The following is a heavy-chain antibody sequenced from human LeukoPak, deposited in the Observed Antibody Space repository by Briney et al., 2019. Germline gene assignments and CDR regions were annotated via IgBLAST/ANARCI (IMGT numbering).Heavy chain of an antibody. Sequence: SVKVSCKASGGTFSSYAISWVRQAPGQGLEWMGRIIPIFGIANYAQKFQGRVTITADKSTSTAYMELSSLRSEDTAVYYCAKDREGASDYWGQGTLVTVSS. CDR2: IIPIFGIA. J-gene: IGHJ4*02. D-gene: IGHD1-26*01. CDR3: AKDREGASDY. CDR1: GGTFSSYA. V-gene: IGHV1-69*04.